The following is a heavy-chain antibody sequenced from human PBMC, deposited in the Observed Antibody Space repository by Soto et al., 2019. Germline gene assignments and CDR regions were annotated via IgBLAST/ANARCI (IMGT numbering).Heavy chain of an antibody. J-gene: IGHJ4*02. V-gene: IGHV3-33*01. CDR1: GFTFSDSG. D-gene: IGHD6-6*01. CDR2: IWSDGSDK. Sequence: QVQLVESGGGVVQPGGSLRLSCATSGFTFSDSGMHWVRQAPGKGLEWVAVIWSDGSDKSYADSVEGRFTISRDNSKNTLYLQMNSLGAEDTGVYYCVRSNRYSRSSGWGGGFDYWGQGTLVTVSS. CDR3: VRSNRYSRSSGWGGGFDY.